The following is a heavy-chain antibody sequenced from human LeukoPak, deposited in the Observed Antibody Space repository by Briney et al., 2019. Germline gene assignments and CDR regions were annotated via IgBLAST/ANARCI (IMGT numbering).Heavy chain of an antibody. J-gene: IGHJ4*02. CDR2: IYSSGMT. CDR3: ARDLYGVSHDY. CDR1: GFTVSSNY. Sequence: GGSLRLSCAASGFTVSSNYMSWVRQAPGKGLEWVSVIYSSGMTYYADSVKGRFTISRDNSKNTLYLHMNSLRAEDTAVYYCARDLYGVSHDYWGQGTLVTVSS. D-gene: IGHD4-17*01. V-gene: IGHV3-53*01.